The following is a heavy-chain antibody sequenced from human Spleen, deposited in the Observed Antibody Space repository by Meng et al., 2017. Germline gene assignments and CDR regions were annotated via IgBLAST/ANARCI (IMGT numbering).Heavy chain of an antibody. J-gene: IGHJ4*02. CDR1: CGSISSCGYY. Sequence: VHAEGAGPGPVKPSQALALTRTVLCGSISSCGYYLSLVRQHPREGLEVNWFIYFSGSTYYNPSLKSRVTISVDTSKNQFSLKLSSVTAADTAVYYCARDEDISAAGKLFGDYWGQGTLVTVSS. D-gene: IGHD6-13*01. CDR2: IYFSGST. CDR3: ARDEDISAAGKLFGDY. V-gene: IGHV4-31*03.